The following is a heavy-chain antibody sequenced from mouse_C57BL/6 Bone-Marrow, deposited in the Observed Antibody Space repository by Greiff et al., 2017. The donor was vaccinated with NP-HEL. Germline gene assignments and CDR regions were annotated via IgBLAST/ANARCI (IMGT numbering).Heavy chain of an antibody. Sequence: VQLQQSGAELARPGASVKLSCKASGYTFTSYGISWVKQRTGQGLEWIGEIYPRSGNTYSNEKFKGKATLTADKSSSTAYMELRRLTSEDSAVYFCARESNYYFDYWGQGTTLTVSS. CDR3: ARESNYYFDY. CDR2: IYPRSGNT. CDR1: GYTFTSYG. D-gene: IGHD2-5*01. J-gene: IGHJ2*01. V-gene: IGHV1-81*01.